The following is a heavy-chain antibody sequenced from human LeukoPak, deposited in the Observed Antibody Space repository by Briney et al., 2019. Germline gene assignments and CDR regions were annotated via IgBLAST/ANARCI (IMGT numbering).Heavy chain of an antibody. D-gene: IGHD5-24*01. CDR1: GFTFSSYA. J-gene: IGHJ4*02. CDR3: AREGRDGYNYGY. V-gene: IGHV3-30*04. CDR2: ISYDGSNK. Sequence: GGSLRLSCAASGFTFSSYAMHWVRQAPGKGLEWVAVISYDGSNKYYADSVKGRFTISRDNSKNTLYLQMNSLRAEDTAVYYCAREGRDGYNYGYWGQGTLVTVSS.